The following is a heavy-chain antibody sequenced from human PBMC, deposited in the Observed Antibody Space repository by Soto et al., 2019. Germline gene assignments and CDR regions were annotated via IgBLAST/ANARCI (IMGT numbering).Heavy chain of an antibody. CDR1: GFTFTKYA. Sequence: GGSLRLSCAASGFTFTKYAMTWVRQAPGKGLEWVSAINGGGGRTYYADSVKGRFTISRDNSKNTLYLQMNSLRAEDTAVYYCAKELVCSSTSCFNWFDPWGQGTLVTLSS. CDR2: INGGGGRT. D-gene: IGHD2-2*01. J-gene: IGHJ5*02. V-gene: IGHV3-23*01. CDR3: AKELVCSSTSCFNWFDP.